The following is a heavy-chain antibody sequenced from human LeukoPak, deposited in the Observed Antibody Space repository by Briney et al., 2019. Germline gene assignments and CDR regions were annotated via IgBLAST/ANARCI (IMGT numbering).Heavy chain of an antibody. CDR2: IYSGGST. D-gene: IGHD3-22*01. CDR1: GFTVSSNY. CDR3: ARGSTYYYDSSVRPYAFDI. V-gene: IGHV3-53*01. Sequence: GGSLRLSCAASGFTVSSNYMSWVRQAPGKGLEWVSVIYSGGSTYYADSVKGRFTISRDNSKNTLYLQMNSLRAEDTAVYYCARGSTYYYDSSVRPYAFDIWGQGTMVTVSS. J-gene: IGHJ3*02.